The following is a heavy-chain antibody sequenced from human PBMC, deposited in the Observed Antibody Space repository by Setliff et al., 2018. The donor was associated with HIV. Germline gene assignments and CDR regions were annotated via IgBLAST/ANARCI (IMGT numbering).Heavy chain of an antibody. D-gene: IGHD3-3*01. CDR2: IYYSGST. CDR3: ARQKYWSGYYGEGYYYYMDV. J-gene: IGHJ6*03. Sequence: SETLSLTCTVSGGSISSSSYYWGWIRQPPGKGLEWIGSIYYSGSTYYNPSLKTRVTISVDGSKNQFSLKLKSVTAADTAVYYCARQKYWSGYYGEGYYYYMDVWGKGTTITVSS. V-gene: IGHV4-39*01. CDR1: GGSISSSSYY.